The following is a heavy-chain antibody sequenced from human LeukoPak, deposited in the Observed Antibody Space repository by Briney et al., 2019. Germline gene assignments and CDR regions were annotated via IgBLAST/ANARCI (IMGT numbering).Heavy chain of an antibody. J-gene: IGHJ6*02. V-gene: IGHV3-23*01. D-gene: IGHD6-13*01. CDR2: ITGSGGNT. CDR3: AKAASSSWPSYYYGMDV. CDR1: GFIFSSYS. Sequence: GGSLRLSCAASGFIFSSYSMSWVRQAPGMGLEWVSVITGSGGNTYYADSVKGRFTISKDNSKNTVYLQMSSLRVDDTAVYYCAKAASSSWPSYYYGMDVWGRGTTVTVSS.